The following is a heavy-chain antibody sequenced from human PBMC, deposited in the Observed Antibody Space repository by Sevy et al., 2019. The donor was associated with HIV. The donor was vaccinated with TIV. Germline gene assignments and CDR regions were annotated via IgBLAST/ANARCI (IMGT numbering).Heavy chain of an antibody. CDR1: GFSFSNYG. Sequence: GGSLRLSCAASGFSFSNYGMHWVRQAPGKGLEWVALIWYGGSSKYYADSVKGRLTISRDNSKNTLSLQMNSLRAEDTAVYYCARGADYFDSSGANFEYWGQGALVTVSS. V-gene: IGHV3-33*01. D-gene: IGHD3-22*01. J-gene: IGHJ4*02. CDR3: ARGADYFDSSGANFEY. CDR2: IWYGGSSK.